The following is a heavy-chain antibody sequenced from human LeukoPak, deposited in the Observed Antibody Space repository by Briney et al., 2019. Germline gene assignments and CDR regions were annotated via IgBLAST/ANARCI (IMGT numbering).Heavy chain of an antibody. CDR2: ISGSSRHK. J-gene: IGHJ4*02. CDR1: GFTFSSYT. Sequence: GGSLRLSCAASGFTFSSYTMNWVRQAPGKGLEWVSSISGSSRHKYYADPVKGRSTISRDNAKNSLYLQMNSLRAEDTAVYYCARTANFAAGYYIDYWGQGTLVTVSS. V-gene: IGHV3-21*01. D-gene: IGHD6-13*01. CDR3: ARTANFAAGYYIDY.